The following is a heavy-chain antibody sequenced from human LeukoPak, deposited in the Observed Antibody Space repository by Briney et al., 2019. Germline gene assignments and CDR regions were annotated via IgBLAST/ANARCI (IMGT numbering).Heavy chain of an antibody. Sequence: GALVKVSCKASGGTFSSYAISWVRQAPGQGLEWMGRIIPILGIANYAQKFQGRVTITADKSTSTAYMELSSLRSEDTAVYYCARGLYSGYYYYFDYWGQGTLVTVSS. D-gene: IGHD3-22*01. CDR1: GGTFSSYA. J-gene: IGHJ4*02. V-gene: IGHV1-69*04. CDR2: IIPILGIA. CDR3: ARGLYSGYYYYFDY.